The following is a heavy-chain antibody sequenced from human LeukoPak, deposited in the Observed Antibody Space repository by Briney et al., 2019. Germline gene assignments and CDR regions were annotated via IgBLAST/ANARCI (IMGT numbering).Heavy chain of an antibody. V-gene: IGHV3-21*01. J-gene: IGHJ4*02. CDR2: ISSSSSYI. D-gene: IGHD3-22*01. CDR1: GFTFSSYA. Sequence: GGSLRLSCSASGFTFSSYAMSWVRQAPGKGLEWVSSISSSSSYIYYADSVKGRFTISRDNAKNSLYLQMNSLRAEDTAVYYCAAPSGATMIVPVPPDYWGQGTLVTVSS. CDR3: AAPSGATMIVPVPPDY.